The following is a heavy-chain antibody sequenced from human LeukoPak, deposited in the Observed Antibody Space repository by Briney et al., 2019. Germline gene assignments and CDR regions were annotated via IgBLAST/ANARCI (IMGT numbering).Heavy chain of an antibody. J-gene: IGHJ6*02. Sequence: SETLSLTCAVYGGSFSGYYWSWIRQPPGKGLEWIGEINHSGSTNYNPSLKSRVTISVDTSKNQFSLKLSSVTAADTAVYYCARILPEYYYGSGSYPYYYYGMDVWGQGTTVTVSS. CDR3: ARILPEYYYGSGSYPYYYYGMDV. D-gene: IGHD3-10*01. CDR2: INHSGST. V-gene: IGHV4-34*01. CDR1: GGSFSGYY.